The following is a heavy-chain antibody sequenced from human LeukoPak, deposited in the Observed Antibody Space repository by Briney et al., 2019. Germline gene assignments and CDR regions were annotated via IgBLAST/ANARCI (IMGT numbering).Heavy chain of an antibody. V-gene: IGHV4-59*01. CDR2: IDYSGSN. CDR3: ARLTVPLRFDP. D-gene: IGHD2-2*01. Sequence: SETLSLTCTVSGGSISSYYWSWIQQPPGKGLEWIGYIDYSGSNNYNPSLTSRVTISVDTSKNQFSLKLNSVSAADTAVYYCARLTVPLRFDPWGQGTLVTVSS. J-gene: IGHJ5*02. CDR1: GGSISSYY.